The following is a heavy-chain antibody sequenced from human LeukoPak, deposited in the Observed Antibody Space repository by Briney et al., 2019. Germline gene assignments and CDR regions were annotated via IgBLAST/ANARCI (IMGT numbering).Heavy chain of an antibody. CDR3: ARGRRDSSGWYLSGSRDYYFDY. CDR2: INHSGST. V-gene: IGHV4-34*01. J-gene: IGHJ4*02. CDR1: GGSFSGYY. Sequence: KPSETLSLTCAVYGGSFSGYYWSWLRQPPGKGLEWIGEINHSGSTNYNPSLKSRVTISVDTSKNQFSLKLSSVTAADTAVYYCARGRRDSSGWYLSGSRDYYFDYWGQGTLVTVSS. D-gene: IGHD6-19*01.